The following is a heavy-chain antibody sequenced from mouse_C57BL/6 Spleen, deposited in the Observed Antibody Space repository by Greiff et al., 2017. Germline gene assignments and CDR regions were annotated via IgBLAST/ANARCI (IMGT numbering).Heavy chain of an antibody. CDR1: GYTFTEYT. CDR2: FYPGSGSI. J-gene: IGHJ4*01. Sequence: VQLQQSGAELVKPGASVKLSCKASGYTFTEYTIHWVKQRSGQGLEWIGWFYPGSGSIKYNEKFKDKATLTADKSSSTVYMELSRLTSEDSAVYFCARDEEEPHYYGSSYAMDYWGQGTSVTVSS. CDR3: ARDEEEPHYYGSSYAMDY. D-gene: IGHD1-1*01. V-gene: IGHV1-62-2*01.